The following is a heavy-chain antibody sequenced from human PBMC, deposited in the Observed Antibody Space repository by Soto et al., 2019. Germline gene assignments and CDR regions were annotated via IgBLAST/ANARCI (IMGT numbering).Heavy chain of an antibody. J-gene: IGHJ4*02. Sequence: GGSLRLSCAASGFTFSDYYMSWIRQAPGKGLEWVSYISSSGSTIYYADSVKGRFTISRDNAKNSLYLQMNSLRAEDTAVYYCARDVDSSSSSYYFDYWGQGTLVTVSS. CDR3: ARDVDSSSSSYYFDY. CDR1: GFTFSDYY. D-gene: IGHD6-6*01. CDR2: ISSSGSTI. V-gene: IGHV3-11*01.